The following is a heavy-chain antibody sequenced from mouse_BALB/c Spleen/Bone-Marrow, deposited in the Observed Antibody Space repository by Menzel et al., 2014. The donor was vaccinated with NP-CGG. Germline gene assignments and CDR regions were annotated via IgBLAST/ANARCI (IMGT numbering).Heavy chain of an antibody. CDR1: GYTFTSYW. CDR3: ARHYRYYFDY. CDR2: INPSTGYT. J-gene: IGHJ2*01. V-gene: IGHV1-7*01. D-gene: IGHD2-14*01. Sequence: VKLQESGAELAKPGASVKMSCKASGYTFTSYWMHWVKQRPGQGLEWIGYINPSTGYTEYNQKFKDKATLTADKSSSPAYMQLSSLTSEDSAVYYCARHYRYYFDYWGQGTTLTVSS.